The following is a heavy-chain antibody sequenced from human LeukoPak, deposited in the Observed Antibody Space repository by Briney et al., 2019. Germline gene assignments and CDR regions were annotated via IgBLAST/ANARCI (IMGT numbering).Heavy chain of an antibody. CDR2: IYTSGST. CDR1: GGSISSGSYY. Sequence: SETLSFTCTVSGGSISSGSYYWSWIRQPAGKGLEWIGRIYTSGSTNYNPSLKSRVTISVDTSKNQFSLKLSSVTAADTAVYYCARDGIFGVVNYYFDYWGQGTLVTVSS. V-gene: IGHV4-61*02. CDR3: ARDGIFGVVNYYFDY. J-gene: IGHJ4*02. D-gene: IGHD3-3*01.